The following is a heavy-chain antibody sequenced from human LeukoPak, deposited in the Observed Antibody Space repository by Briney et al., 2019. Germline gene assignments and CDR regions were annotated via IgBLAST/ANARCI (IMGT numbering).Heavy chain of an antibody. V-gene: IGHV1-18*01. CDR3: ATQGAYCSSTSCYIRGYYYGMDV. D-gene: IGHD2-2*02. J-gene: IGHJ6*02. Sequence: ASVKVSCKASGYTFTSYGISWVRQAPGQGLEWMGWISAYNGNTNYAQKLQGRVTMTTDTSTSTAYMELRSLRSDDTAVYYCATQGAYCSSTSCYIRGYYYGMDVWGQGTTVTVSS. CDR2: ISAYNGNT. CDR1: GYTFTSYG.